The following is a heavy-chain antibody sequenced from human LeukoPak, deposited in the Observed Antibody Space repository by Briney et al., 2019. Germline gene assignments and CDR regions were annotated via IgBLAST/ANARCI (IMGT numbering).Heavy chain of an antibody. Sequence: SETLSLTCTVSGGSISSSSYYWGWIRQPPGKGLEWIGSIYYSGSTYYSPSLKSRVTVSVDTSKNQFSLKLSSVTAADTAVYYCARQYYDTLTGYSRGAFDIWGQGTMVTVSS. CDR3: ARQYYDTLTGYSRGAFDI. CDR1: GGSISSSSYY. J-gene: IGHJ3*02. CDR2: IYYSGST. D-gene: IGHD3-9*01. V-gene: IGHV4-39*01.